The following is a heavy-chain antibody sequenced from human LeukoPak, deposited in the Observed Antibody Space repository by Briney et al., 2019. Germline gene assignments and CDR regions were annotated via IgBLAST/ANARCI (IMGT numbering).Heavy chain of an antibody. CDR2: TYYRSKWYN. CDR3: ARGSNNGYDYPFDY. CDR1: GDSVSSNRAA. D-gene: IGHD5-12*01. J-gene: IGHJ4*02. Sequence: SQTLSLTCDISGDSVSSNRAAWNWIRQSPSRGLEWLGRTYYRSKWYNDYAVSVKSRITINPDTSKNQFSLQLNSVTPEDTAVYYCARGSNNGYDYPFDYWGQGTLVTVSS. V-gene: IGHV6-1*01.